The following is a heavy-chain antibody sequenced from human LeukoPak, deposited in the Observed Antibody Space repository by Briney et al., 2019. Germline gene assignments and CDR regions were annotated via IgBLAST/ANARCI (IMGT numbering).Heavy chain of an antibody. J-gene: IGHJ6*03. CDR2: IYYSGST. V-gene: IGHV4-59*01. CDR3: ARGRSSMVRGYYYYYMDV. Sequence: SETLSLICTVSGGSISSYYWSWIRQPPGKGLEWIGYIYYSGSTNYNPSLKSRVTISVDTSKNQFSLKLSSVTAADTAVYYCARGRSSMVRGYYYYYMDVWGKGTTVTISS. CDR1: GGSISSYY. D-gene: IGHD3-10*01.